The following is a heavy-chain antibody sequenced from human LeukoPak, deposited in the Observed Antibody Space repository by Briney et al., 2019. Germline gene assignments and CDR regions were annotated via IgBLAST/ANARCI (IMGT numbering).Heavy chain of an antibody. V-gene: IGHV3-48*04. CDR3: TRRGTIAAAAD. Sequence: GGSLRLSCAASGFTFDSYSMSWVRQAPGKGLEWVSYITSSSSTIYYPDSEKGRFTISRDNAKNSLYLQMNSLKTEDTAVYYCTRRGTIAAAADWGQGTLVTVSS. J-gene: IGHJ4*02. D-gene: IGHD6-13*01. CDR1: GFTFDSYS. CDR2: ITSSSSTI.